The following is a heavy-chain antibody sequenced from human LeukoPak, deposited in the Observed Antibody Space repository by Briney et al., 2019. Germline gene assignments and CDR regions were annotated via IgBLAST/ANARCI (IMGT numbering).Heavy chain of an antibody. Sequence: SETLSLTCAVYGGSFSGYYWIWIRQPPGKGLEWIGEINHSGSTNYNPSLKSRVTISVDTSKNQFSLKLSSVTAADTAVYYCARGSTVTPPNYYFDYWGQGTLVTVSS. CDR3: ARGSTVTPPNYYFDY. CDR2: INHSGST. CDR1: GGSFSGYY. V-gene: IGHV4-34*01. J-gene: IGHJ4*02. D-gene: IGHD4-17*01.